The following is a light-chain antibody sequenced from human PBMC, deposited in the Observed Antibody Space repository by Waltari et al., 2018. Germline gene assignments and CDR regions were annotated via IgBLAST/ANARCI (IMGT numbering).Light chain of an antibody. Sequence: DAQMAQTTSTRSSSVRDKVTFTCRASQSISSWLEWYQQKPGKAPKLLIYKSSSLESGVPSRFSGSGSGTEFTLTISSLQPDDFATYYCQQNNISPLTFGEGTGLEIK. V-gene: IGKV1-5*03. CDR2: KSS. CDR1: QSISSW. CDR3: QQNNISPLT. J-gene: IGKJ4*01.